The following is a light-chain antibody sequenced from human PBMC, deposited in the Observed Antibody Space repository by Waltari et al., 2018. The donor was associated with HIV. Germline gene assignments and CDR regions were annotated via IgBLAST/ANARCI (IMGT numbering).Light chain of an antibody. J-gene: IGLJ3*02. V-gene: IGLV2-14*03. CDR3: SSYTSSSSLLV. CDR1: RSDVGGYNY. CDR2: DGS. Sequence: QSALTQPASVSGSPGQSVTISCTGTRSDVGGYNYVSWYQQHPGTAPKLMIYDGSHRPSGGSNRASGSKSGNTPSLTISGLQAEDEAEYYCSSYTSSSSLLVFGGGTKLTVL.